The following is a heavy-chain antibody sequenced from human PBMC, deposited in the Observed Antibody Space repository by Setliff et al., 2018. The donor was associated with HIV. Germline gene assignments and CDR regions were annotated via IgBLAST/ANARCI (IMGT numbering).Heavy chain of an antibody. CDR2: IIPILGIA. CDR3: TRGPDSSGERPFDI. CDR1: GGTFSSYA. J-gene: IGHJ3*02. D-gene: IGHD3-22*01. Sequence: SVKVSCKASGGTFSSYAISWVRQAPGQGLEWMGGIIPILGIANYAQKFQGRVTITTDESTSTAYMELSSLRSEDTAVYYCTRGPDSSGERPFDIWGQGTMVTVSS. V-gene: IGHV1-69*10.